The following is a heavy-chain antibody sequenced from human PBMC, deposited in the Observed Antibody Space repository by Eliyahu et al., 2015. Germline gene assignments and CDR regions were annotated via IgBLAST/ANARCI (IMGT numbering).Heavy chain of an antibody. CDR3: AHRPAKYCSGGNCFFTS. J-gene: IGHJ4*02. Sequence: QITLKESGPTLVKPTQTLTLTCTFSGFXLXXXXVTVGWLRQPPGEALECLGFXYWDDNKEYSPSLSSRLTITKDTSKNQVVLTMTNMDPVDTAIYYCAHRPAKYCSGGNCFFTSWGQGTLVTVSS. D-gene: IGHD2-15*01. CDR1: GFXLXXXXVT. CDR2: XYWDDNK. V-gene: IGHV2-5*02.